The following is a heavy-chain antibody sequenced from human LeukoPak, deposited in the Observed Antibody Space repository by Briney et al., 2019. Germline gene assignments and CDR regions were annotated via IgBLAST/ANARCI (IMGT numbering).Heavy chain of an antibody. CDR2: INHSGST. CDR3: ARAGSSGFDY. V-gene: IGHV4-34*01. Sequence: NSSETLSLTCAVYGGSFSGYYWSWIRQPPGKGLEWIGEINHSGSTNYNPSLKSRVTISVDTSKNQFSLKLSSVTAADTAVYYCARAGSSGFDYWGQGTLVTVSS. D-gene: IGHD6-19*01. CDR1: GGSFSGYY. J-gene: IGHJ4*02.